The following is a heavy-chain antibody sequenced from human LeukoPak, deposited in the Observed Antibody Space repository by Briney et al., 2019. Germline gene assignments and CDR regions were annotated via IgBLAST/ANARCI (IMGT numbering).Heavy chain of an antibody. CDR1: GFVFSSDR. J-gene: IGHJ4*02. Sequence: GSLRLSCLASGFVFSSDRMHWVCQVPGKGLMWVSRIDSDGTGALYADAVEGRFTISRDNAKNTLYLQMNSLRAEDTALYYCVRGGFNGNWGQGTLVTVSS. CDR3: VRGGFNGN. D-gene: IGHD2-8*01. V-gene: IGHV3-74*03. CDR2: IDSDGTGA.